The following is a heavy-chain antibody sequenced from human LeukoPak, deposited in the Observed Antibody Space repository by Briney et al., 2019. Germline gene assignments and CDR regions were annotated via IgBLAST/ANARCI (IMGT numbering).Heavy chain of an antibody. Sequence: SETLSLTCTVSGYSSSSGYYWGWIRQSPGKGLEWIGSIYHSGGTTYYNPSLKSRVTISVDTSKNQFSLKVNSVIAADTAVYYCARRFGRIQLWSRFDSWGQGTLVTVSS. CDR1: GYSSSSGYY. CDR3: ARRFGRIQLWSRFDS. J-gene: IGHJ4*02. D-gene: IGHD5-18*01. CDR2: IYHSGGTT. V-gene: IGHV4-38-2*02.